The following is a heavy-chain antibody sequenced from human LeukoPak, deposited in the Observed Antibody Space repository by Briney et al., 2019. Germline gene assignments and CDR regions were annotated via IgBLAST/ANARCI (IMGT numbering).Heavy chain of an antibody. V-gene: IGHV3-23*01. CDR1: GFTLSTAS. CDR3: ARSSGWWSLDY. J-gene: IGHJ4*02. D-gene: IGHD6-19*01. Sequence: GRSLRLSCAAPGFTLSTASLHWVRQAPGRGLEWASAFDTGFGTYYPDSLKGRFTISRDNSKNTLFLQMNSLRAEDTAVYYCARSSGWWSLDYWGQGTLVTVSS. CDR2: FDTGFGT.